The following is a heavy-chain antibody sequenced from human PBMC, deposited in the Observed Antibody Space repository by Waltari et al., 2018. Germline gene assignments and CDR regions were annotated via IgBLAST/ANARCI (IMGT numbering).Heavy chain of an antibody. CDR2: IFADGTT. CDR1: SNY. V-gene: IGHV3-66*02. Sequence: SNYLNWLRQAPGKGLEWISVIFADGTTHYSDSVRGRFVISRDKSENTLYLQMNIVRPDDSSVYYCSRGGHPNSWGQGTLVTVSS. CDR3: SRGGHPNS. J-gene: IGHJ1*01. D-gene: IGHD2-15*01.